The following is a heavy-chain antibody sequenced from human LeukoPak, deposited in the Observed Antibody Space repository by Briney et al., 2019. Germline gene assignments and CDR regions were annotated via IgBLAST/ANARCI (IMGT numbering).Heavy chain of an antibody. CDR3: AGVADTAMVERVPYYYYGMDV. Sequence: SETLSLTCTVSGGSISSSSYYWGWIRQPPGKGLEWIGSIYYSGSTYYNPSLKSRVTISVDTSKNQFSLKLSSVTAEDTAVYYCAGVADTAMVERVPYYYYGMDVWGQGTTVTVSS. CDR1: GGSISSSSYY. D-gene: IGHD5-18*01. J-gene: IGHJ6*02. V-gene: IGHV4-39*07. CDR2: IYYSGST.